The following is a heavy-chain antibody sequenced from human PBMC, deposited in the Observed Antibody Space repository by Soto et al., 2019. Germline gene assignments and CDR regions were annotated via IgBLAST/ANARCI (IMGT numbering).Heavy chain of an antibody. V-gene: IGHV4-59*01. D-gene: IGHD3-10*01. Sequence: SETLSLTCIVSGDSMNTYYWTGIRQSPGKGLEWIGYIFDSGTTDYNASLRGRVTISLDASKNQFSLNLRYVTAADTAMYYCARSHTYGAQRFDYWGQGTLVTVSS. CDR1: GDSMNTYY. J-gene: IGHJ4*02. CDR3: ARSHTYGAQRFDY. CDR2: IFDSGTT.